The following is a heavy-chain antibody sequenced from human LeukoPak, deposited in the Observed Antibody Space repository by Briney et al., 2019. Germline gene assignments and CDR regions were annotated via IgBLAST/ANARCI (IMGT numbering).Heavy chain of an antibody. CDR1: GFTVSTNY. CDR2: LYTGGTT. J-gene: IGHJ3*01. Sequence: PGGSLRLSCAASGFTVSTNYMSWVRQAPGKGLEWVSVLYTGGTTYYADSVKGRFTISRDNSKNTVYVDMNSLRAEDTAVYYCARAVGIVATTPFDLWGQGTMVTVSS. D-gene: IGHD5-12*01. V-gene: IGHV3-66*01. CDR3: ARAVGIVATTPFDL.